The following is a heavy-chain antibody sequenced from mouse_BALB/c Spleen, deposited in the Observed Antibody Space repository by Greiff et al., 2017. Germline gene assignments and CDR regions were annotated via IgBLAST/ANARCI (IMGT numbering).Heavy chain of an antibody. Sequence: EVQVVESGGGLVKPGGSLKLSCAASGFTFSDYYMYWVRQTPEKRLEWVATISDGGSYTYYPDSVKGRFTISRDNAKNNLYLQMSSLKSEDTAMYYCARDNSRAMDYWGQGTSVTVSS. V-gene: IGHV5-4*02. CDR1: GFTFSDYY. CDR2: ISDGGSYT. J-gene: IGHJ4*01. CDR3: ARDNSRAMDY.